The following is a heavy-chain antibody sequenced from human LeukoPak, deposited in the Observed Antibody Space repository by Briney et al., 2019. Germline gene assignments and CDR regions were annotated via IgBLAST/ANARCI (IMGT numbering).Heavy chain of an antibody. J-gene: IGHJ4*02. V-gene: IGHV1-24*01. Sequence: ASVKVSCKVSGYTLTELSMHWVRQAPGKGLECMGGFDPEDGETIYAQKFQGRVTMTEDTSTDTAYMELSSLRSEDTAVYYCATLSSGWYYAFDYWGQGTLVTVSS. CDR3: ATLSSGWYYAFDY. CDR1: GYTLTELS. CDR2: FDPEDGET. D-gene: IGHD6-19*01.